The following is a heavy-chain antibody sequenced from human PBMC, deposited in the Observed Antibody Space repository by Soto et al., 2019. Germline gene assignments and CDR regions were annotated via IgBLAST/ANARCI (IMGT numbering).Heavy chain of an antibody. CDR2: ISAYNGNT. Sequence: QVQLVQSGAEVKKPGASVKVSCKASGYTFTSYGISWVRQAPGQGLEWMGWISAYNGNTNYAQKLQGRVTMTTDTSTSTAYMELRSLRSDDTAVYYCATDPPFNSSGCDFDYWGQGTLVTVSS. J-gene: IGHJ4*02. D-gene: IGHD6-19*01. CDR1: GYTFTSYG. V-gene: IGHV1-18*01. CDR3: ATDPPFNSSGCDFDY.